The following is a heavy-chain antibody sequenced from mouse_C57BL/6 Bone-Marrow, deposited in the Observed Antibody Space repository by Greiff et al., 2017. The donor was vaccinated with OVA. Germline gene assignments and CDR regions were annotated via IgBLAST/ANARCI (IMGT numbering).Heavy chain of an antibody. J-gene: IGHJ2*01. CDR1: GYTFTSYT. V-gene: IGHV1-4*01. Sequence: VQLQQSGAELARPGASVKMSCKASGYTFTSYTIHWVNQRPGQGLEWIGYIDPTNDYTNYNQKFKGKATLTADKSSSTAYMQLSSLTSEDSAVYYCTRRYYVDDWGQGTTLTVSS. CDR3: TRRYYVDD. CDR2: IDPTNDYT.